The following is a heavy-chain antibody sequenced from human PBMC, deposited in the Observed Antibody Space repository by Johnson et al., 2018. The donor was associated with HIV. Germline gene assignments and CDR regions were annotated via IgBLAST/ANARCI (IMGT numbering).Heavy chain of an antibody. CDR2: ISYDGSNK. D-gene: IGHD3-22*01. CDR1: GFTFSSYA. V-gene: IGHV3-30*04. J-gene: IGHJ3*02. CDR3: ARGVGSSGYYYTRVFDI. Sequence: QEQLVESGGGVVQPGRSLRLSCAASGFTFSSYAMHWVRQAPGKGLEWVAVISYDGSNKYYADSVKGRFTISRDNSKNTLYLQMNSLRAEDTAVYYCARGVGSSGYYYTRVFDIWGQGTMVTVSS.